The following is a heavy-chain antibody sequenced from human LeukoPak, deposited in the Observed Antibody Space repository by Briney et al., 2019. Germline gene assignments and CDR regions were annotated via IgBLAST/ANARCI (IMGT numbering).Heavy chain of an antibody. CDR2: ISNSGGTI. V-gene: IGHV3-48*02. Sequence: PGWSLRLSCAASGFTFSSYSMNWVRQAPGKGLEWVSYISNSGGTIYYGDSVKGRFTLSRDNAKNSLYLHLNSLRDEDTAVYFCARVSAGHVFDIWGQGTMVTVSS. CDR1: GFTFSSYS. CDR3: ARVSAGHVFDI. J-gene: IGHJ3*02.